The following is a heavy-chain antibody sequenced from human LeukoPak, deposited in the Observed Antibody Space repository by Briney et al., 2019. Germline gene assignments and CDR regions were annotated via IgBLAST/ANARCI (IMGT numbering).Heavy chain of an antibody. CDR1: GYTSTGYY. V-gene: IGHV1-2*02. CDR2: INPDTGGT. Sequence: ASVKVSCKASGYTSTGYYMHWVRQAPGQGLEWMGWINPDTGGTSYAQRFQGRVTMTRDTSISTAYMELSRLTSDDTAVYYCARGGEVCSSTSCYRGHEYWGQGTLVTVSS. J-gene: IGHJ4*02. CDR3: ARGGEVCSSTSCYRGHEY. D-gene: IGHD2-2*01.